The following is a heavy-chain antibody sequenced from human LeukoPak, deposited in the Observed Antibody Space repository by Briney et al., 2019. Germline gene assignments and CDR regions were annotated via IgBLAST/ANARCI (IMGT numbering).Heavy chain of an antibody. D-gene: IGHD3-16*01. Sequence: PGGSLRLSCRVSGFTFNTCWMHWVRQAPGKGLVWVSRMNNDGRVISYADSVKGRFTISRDNAKSTLYLQMNSLRAEDTAVYYCAREFEATGFWALDYWGQGTLVTASS. J-gene: IGHJ4*02. V-gene: IGHV3-74*01. CDR3: AREFEATGFWALDY. CDR1: GFTFNTCW. CDR2: MNNDGRVI.